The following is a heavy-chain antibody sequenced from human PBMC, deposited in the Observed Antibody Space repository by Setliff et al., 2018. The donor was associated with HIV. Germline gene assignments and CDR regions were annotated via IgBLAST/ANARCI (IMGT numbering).Heavy chain of an antibody. CDR2: ISWNSGNI. D-gene: IGHD2-2*01. J-gene: IGHJ6*03. CDR3: AKETEEPDVPADHYSFFYMDV. Sequence: PGGSLRLSCAASGFSFDDYAMHWVRQAPGKGLEWVSGISWNSGNIGYADSVKGRFTISRDNAKNSLYLQMNSLRPEDTALYFCAKETEEPDVPADHYSFFYMDVWGKGTTVTVSS. V-gene: IGHV3-9*01. CDR1: GFSFDDYA.